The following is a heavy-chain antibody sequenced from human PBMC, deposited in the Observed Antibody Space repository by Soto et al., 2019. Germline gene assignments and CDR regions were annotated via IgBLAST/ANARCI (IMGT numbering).Heavy chain of an antibody. CDR2: ISAYNGNT. D-gene: IGHD1-1*01. Sequence: ALVTVCCKASGYTFTSYGISLVRQAPGQGLEWMGWISAYNGNTNYAQKLQGRVTMTTDTSQSTAYMELRSLRSDDTAVHYCARVSGYHCNECLFDYWGQGTLVTVS. J-gene: IGHJ4*02. CDR1: GYTFTSYG. CDR3: ARVSGYHCNECLFDY. V-gene: IGHV1-18*01.